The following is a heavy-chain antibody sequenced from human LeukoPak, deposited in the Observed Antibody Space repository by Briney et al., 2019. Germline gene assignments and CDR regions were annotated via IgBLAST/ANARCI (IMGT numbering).Heavy chain of an antibody. CDR3: ARESGYCGGDCYWLTRTPNWFDP. J-gene: IGHJ5*02. D-gene: IGHD2-21*02. V-gene: IGHV4-34*01. Sequence: SETLSLTCAVYGGSFSGYYWSWIRQPPGKGLEWIGEINHRGSTNYNPSLKSRVTISVDTSKNQFSLKLSSVTAADTAVYYCARESGYCGGDCYWLTRTPNWFDPWGQGTLVTVSS. CDR1: GGSFSGYY. CDR2: INHRGST.